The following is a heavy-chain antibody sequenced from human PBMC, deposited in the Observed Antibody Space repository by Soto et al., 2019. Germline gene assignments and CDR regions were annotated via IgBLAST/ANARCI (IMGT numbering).Heavy chain of an antibody. V-gene: IGHV3-66*01. Sequence: EVQLVESGGGLVQPGGSLRLSCAASGFTVSSNYMSWVRQAPGKGLEWVSVIYSGGTTYYADSVKGRFTISRDNSKNHAELQNDQPRAQDHGVYYFAGEARAPIPYSGFRGLRGQGTLVPVS. CDR1: GFTVSSNY. J-gene: IGHJ4*02. CDR2: IYSGGTT. D-gene: IGHD5-12*01. CDR3: AGEARAPIPYSGFRGL.